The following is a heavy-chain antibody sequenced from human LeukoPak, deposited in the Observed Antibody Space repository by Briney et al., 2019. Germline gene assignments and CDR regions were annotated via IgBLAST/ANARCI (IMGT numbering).Heavy chain of an antibody. CDR1: GGSISSGDYY. CDR2: IYYSGST. V-gene: IGHV4-30-4*08. CDR3: ARDDFWSGYSDY. J-gene: IGHJ4*02. D-gene: IGHD3-3*01. Sequence: PSQTLSLTCTVSGGSISSGDYYWSWIRQPPGKGLEWIGYIYYSGSTYYNPSLKSRVTISVDTSKNQFSLKLSSVTAADTAVYYCARDDFWSGYSDYWGQGTLVTVSS.